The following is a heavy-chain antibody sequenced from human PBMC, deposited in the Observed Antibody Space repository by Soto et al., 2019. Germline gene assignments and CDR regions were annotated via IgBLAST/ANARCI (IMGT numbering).Heavy chain of an antibody. CDR2: IYYSGST. D-gene: IGHD3-10*01. V-gene: IGHV4-39*01. CDR1: GGSISSSSYY. Sequence: QLQLQESGPGLVKPSETLSLTCTVSGGSISSSSYYWGWIRQPPGKGLEWIGSIYYSGSTYYNPSLNSRVTISVDTSKNQFSLKLSSVTAADTAVYYCAKGGSGSYSNAFDIWGQGTMVTFSS. CDR3: AKGGSGSYSNAFDI. J-gene: IGHJ3*02.